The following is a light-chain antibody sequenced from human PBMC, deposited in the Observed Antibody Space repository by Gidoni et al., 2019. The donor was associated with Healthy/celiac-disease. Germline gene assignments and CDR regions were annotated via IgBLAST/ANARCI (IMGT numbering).Light chain of an antibody. CDR2: WAS. V-gene: IGKV4-1*01. Sequence: DIVMTQSPDSLAVSLGERATINCKSSQCVLYSSNNKNYLAWYQQKPGQPPKLLIYWASTRESGVPDRFSGSGSGTDFTLTISSLQAEDVAVYYCQQYYSPLTFGGXTKVEIK. J-gene: IGKJ4*01. CDR1: QCVLYSSNNKNY. CDR3: QQYYSPLT.